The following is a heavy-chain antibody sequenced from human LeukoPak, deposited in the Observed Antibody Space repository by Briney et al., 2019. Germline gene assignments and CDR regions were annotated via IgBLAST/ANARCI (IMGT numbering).Heavy chain of an antibody. CDR1: GFTFSNYW. J-gene: IGHJ4*02. CDR3: ARVSYYDSSGLGGFDY. Sequence: GGSLRLSCVASGFTFSNYWMSWVRQAPGKGLEWVANIKQDGSEKYFVDSVKGRFTISRDNAKNSLYLQMNSLRAEDTAVYYCARVSYYDSSGLGGFDYWGQGTLVTVSS. V-gene: IGHV3-7*01. CDR2: IKQDGSEK. D-gene: IGHD3-22*01.